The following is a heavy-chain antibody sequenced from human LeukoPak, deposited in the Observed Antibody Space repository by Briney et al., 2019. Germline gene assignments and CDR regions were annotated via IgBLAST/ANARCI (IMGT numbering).Heavy chain of an antibody. V-gene: IGHV3-66*01. CDR1: GFTVSSNY. Sequence: PGGSLRLSCAASGFTVSSNYMSWVRQAPGKGLEWVSVIYSGGSTYYADSVKGRFTISRDNSKNTLYLRMNSLRAEDTAVYYCARDSKPAAAANDAFDIWGQGTMVTVSS. CDR3: ARDSKPAAAANDAFDI. D-gene: IGHD6-13*01. J-gene: IGHJ3*02. CDR2: IYSGGST.